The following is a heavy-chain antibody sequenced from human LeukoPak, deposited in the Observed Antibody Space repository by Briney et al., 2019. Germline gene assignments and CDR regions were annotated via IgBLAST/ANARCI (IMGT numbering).Heavy chain of an antibody. Sequence: SETLSLTCTVSGYSISSGYYWGWFRQTPGRRLEWIASISHSGSPYYNPSLKSRVTISEDLSRNVFSLTLNSVTAADTAVYYCARDCSSSSCYLDYWSQGTLVTVSS. J-gene: IGHJ4*02. CDR3: ARDCSSSSCYLDY. D-gene: IGHD2-2*01. CDR1: GYSISSGYY. V-gene: IGHV4-38-2*02. CDR2: ISHSGSP.